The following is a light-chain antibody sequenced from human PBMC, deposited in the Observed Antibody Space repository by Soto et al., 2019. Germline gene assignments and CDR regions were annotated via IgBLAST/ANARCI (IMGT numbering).Light chain of an antibody. CDR3: SSYTSRSTLV. CDR1: SSDVGGYNY. V-gene: IGLV2-14*01. Sequence: QSVLTQPASVSGSPGQSITISCTGTSSDVGGYNYVSWYQQHPGEAPKLMIYDVSYRPSGVSNRFSGSKSGYTASLTISGLQVEDEADYYCSSYTSRSTLVFGGGTKLTVL. CDR2: DVS. J-gene: IGLJ2*01.